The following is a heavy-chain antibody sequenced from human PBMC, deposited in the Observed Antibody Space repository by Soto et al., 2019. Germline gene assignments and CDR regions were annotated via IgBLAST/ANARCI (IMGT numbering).Heavy chain of an antibody. CDR3: ARGWTSAVGMDV. V-gene: IGHV4-59*01. CDR1: AGSISPYY. Sequence: QVQLQESGPGLVKPSETLPLTCTVSAGSISPYYWNWIRQAPGKGLEWIGFISYTGSTKSNPSLKSRVTMSLDTSKNQISLKLSSVTAADTAVYYCARGWTSAVGMDVWGQGTTVTVSS. J-gene: IGHJ6*02. D-gene: IGHD1-26*01. CDR2: ISYTGST.